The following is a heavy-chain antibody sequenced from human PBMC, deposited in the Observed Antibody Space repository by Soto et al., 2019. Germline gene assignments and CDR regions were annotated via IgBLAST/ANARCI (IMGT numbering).Heavy chain of an antibody. CDR2: ISAYNGNT. Sequence: ASVXVSFNASGYTFTSYGISWVRHAPGHGLEWMGWISAYNGNTNYAQKLQGRVTMTTDTSTSTAYMELRSLRSDDTAVYYCARDFRIAATDSHPFDYWGQGTLVTVSS. CDR3: ARDFRIAATDSHPFDY. J-gene: IGHJ4*02. D-gene: IGHD6-13*01. V-gene: IGHV1-18*01. CDR1: GYTFTSYG.